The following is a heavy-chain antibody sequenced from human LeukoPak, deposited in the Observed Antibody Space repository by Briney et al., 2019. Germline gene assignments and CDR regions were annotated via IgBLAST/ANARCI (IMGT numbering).Heavy chain of an antibody. CDR1: GYTFTSYG. D-gene: IGHD3-22*01. CDR3: ARAYYYDSSGYYGFSDY. J-gene: IGHJ4*02. V-gene: IGHV1-18*01. Sequence: ASVKVSCKASGYTFTSYGISWVRQAPGQGLEWMGWISAYNGNTNYAQKLQGRVTMTTDTSTSTAYMELRSLRSDDTAVYYCARAYYYDSSGYYGFSDYWGQGTLVTVSS. CDR2: ISAYNGNT.